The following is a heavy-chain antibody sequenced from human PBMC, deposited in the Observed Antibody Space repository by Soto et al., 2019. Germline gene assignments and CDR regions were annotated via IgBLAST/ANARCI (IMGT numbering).Heavy chain of an antibody. CDR1: GFTFSTFS. CDR2: SSRVGRPI. D-gene: IGHD6-19*01. V-gene: IGHV3-48*02. CDR3: ARDLGWAFDS. Sequence: EVQLLESGGGSVQPGGSLRLSCAPSGFTFSTFSMKGVRQAPGRGLDWISYSSRVGRPISYAGSVKGRFTISRDNAKNSLYLQMDSLTDEDTAVYYCARDLGWAFDSWGQGTLVTVSS. J-gene: IGHJ4*02.